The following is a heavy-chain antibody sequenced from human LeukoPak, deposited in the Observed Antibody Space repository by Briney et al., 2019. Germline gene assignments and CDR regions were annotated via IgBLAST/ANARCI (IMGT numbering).Heavy chain of an antibody. J-gene: IGHJ4*02. CDR1: GFTFSSYS. CDR2: ISSSSGTI. CDR3: AKSSSWLYYFDY. D-gene: IGHD6-13*01. V-gene: IGHV3-48*02. Sequence: GGSLRLSCAASGFTFSSYSMNWVRQAPGKGLEWVSYISSSSGTIYYADSVKGRFTISRDNAKNSLYLQMNSLRDEDTAVYYCAKSSSWLYYFDYWGQGTLVTVSS.